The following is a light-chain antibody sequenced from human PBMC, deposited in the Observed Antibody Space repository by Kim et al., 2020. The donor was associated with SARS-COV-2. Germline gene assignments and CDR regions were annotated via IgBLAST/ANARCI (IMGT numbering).Light chain of an antibody. CDR1: QDISNY. Sequence: APVGDRDTITRRASQDISNYLALFQHNTGAAPTLLIYAASAFHSEAPSRFSGSGSGTDFTLTISSLQPEDVATFYCQSYNSAPWTFGRRTKVDIK. V-gene: IGKV1-27*01. CDR3: QSYNSAPWT. CDR2: AAS. J-gene: IGKJ1*01.